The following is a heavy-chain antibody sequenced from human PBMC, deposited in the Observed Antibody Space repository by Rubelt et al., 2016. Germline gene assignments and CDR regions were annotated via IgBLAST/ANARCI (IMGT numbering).Heavy chain of an antibody. D-gene: IGHD4-17*01. CDR3: ARDSLAYGPR. CDR2: VSGGGDNT. CDR1: GFTFRTYA. Sequence: EVQLLESGGALVQPGGSLRLSCAASGFTFRTYAMSWARQAPGKGLEWVSGVSGGGDNTYYADSVKGRFTISRDNSKNTLFLQMNTLRAEDTAAYYCARDSLAYGPRWGQGTLVTVSS. J-gene: IGHJ4*02. V-gene: IGHV3-23*01.